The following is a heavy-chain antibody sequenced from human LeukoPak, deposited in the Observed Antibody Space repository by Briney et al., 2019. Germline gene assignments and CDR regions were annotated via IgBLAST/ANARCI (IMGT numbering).Heavy chain of an antibody. V-gene: IGHV1-2*02. Sequence: GASVKVSCKTSGYTFTGYYMHWLRQAPGQGLEWLAWINPNSGATNYAPKFQGRVTVTRDMSTRIVYMDLTRLKSDDTAVYYCARGTYYYDSSGYAAFDIWGQGTMVTVSS. CDR1: GYTFTGYY. D-gene: IGHD3-22*01. CDR2: INPNSGAT. CDR3: ARGTYYYDSSGYAAFDI. J-gene: IGHJ3*02.